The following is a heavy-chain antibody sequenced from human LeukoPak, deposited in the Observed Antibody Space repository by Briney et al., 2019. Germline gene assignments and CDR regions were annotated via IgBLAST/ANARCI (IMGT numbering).Heavy chain of an antibody. J-gene: IGHJ4*02. Sequence: GGSLRLSCAASGFTFSSYSMNWVRQAPGKGLEWVSSISSSSSYIYYADSVKGRFTISRDNAKNSLYLQMNSLRAEDTAVYYCARGRGKKGPPFDYWGQGTLVTVSS. CDR3: ARGRGKKGPPFDY. CDR2: ISSSSSYI. V-gene: IGHV3-21*01. D-gene: IGHD3-10*01. CDR1: GFTFSSYS.